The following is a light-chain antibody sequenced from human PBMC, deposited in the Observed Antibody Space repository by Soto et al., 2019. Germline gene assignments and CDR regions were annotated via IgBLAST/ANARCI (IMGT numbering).Light chain of an antibody. V-gene: IGKV1-9*01. J-gene: IGKJ4*01. CDR1: QGITSY. Sequence: DLQVTYSPCCLSASEADGVTVTCRDSQGITSYLAWYQQKPGKAPKLXISAXSTLPSGVPSRLSGSGSGTAFTLTITSRQPDHFVAYYCQQLYTYPRTFGGGTKVDIK. CDR2: AXS. CDR3: QQLYTYPRT.